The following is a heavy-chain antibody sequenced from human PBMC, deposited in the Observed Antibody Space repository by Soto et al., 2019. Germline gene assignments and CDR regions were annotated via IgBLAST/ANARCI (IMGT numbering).Heavy chain of an antibody. CDR2: MNPNSGNT. Sequence: ASVKVSCKASGYTFTSYDINWVRQATGQGLEWMGWMNPNSGNTGYAQKFQGRVTITRNTSMSTAYMELSSLRSEDTAVYYCARGCWGSPCSYWYFDLWGRGTLVTVST. V-gene: IGHV1-8*01. J-gene: IGHJ2*01. D-gene: IGHD7-27*01. CDR3: ARGCWGSPCSYWYFDL. CDR1: GYTFTSYD.